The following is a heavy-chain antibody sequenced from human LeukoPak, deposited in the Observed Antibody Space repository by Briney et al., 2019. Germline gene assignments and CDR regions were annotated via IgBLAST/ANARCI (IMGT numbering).Heavy chain of an antibody. Sequence: GASVKVSCKASGYTFTSYDIDWVRQATGQGLEWMGWMNPNSGNTGYAQKFQGRVTMTRNTSISTAYMELSSLRSEDTAVYYCARGAHSLAAAIDYWGQGTLVTVSS. D-gene: IGHD6-13*01. J-gene: IGHJ4*02. CDR1: GYTFTSYD. CDR3: ARGAHSLAAAIDY. CDR2: MNPNSGNT. V-gene: IGHV1-8*01.